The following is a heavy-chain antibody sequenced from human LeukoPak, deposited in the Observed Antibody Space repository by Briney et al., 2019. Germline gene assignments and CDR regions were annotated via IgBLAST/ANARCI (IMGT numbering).Heavy chain of an antibody. Sequence: ASVKVSCKASGYTFTSYGISWVREAPGQGPEWMGWISAYNGNINYAQKLQGRVTMTTDTSTSTAYTELRSLRSDDTAVYYCARIAYCGGDCYTTYFDCWGQGTLVTVSS. CDR3: ARIAYCGGDCYTTYFDC. J-gene: IGHJ4*02. CDR1: GYTFTSYG. D-gene: IGHD2-21*01. V-gene: IGHV1-18*01. CDR2: ISAYNGNI.